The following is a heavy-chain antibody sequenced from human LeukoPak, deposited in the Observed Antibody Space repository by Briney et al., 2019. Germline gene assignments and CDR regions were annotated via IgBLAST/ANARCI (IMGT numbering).Heavy chain of an antibody. CDR1: GGSISGYY. J-gene: IGHJ1*01. D-gene: IGHD3-22*01. CDR2: IYHSGNT. CDR3: AREGHYYDSSGYPAEYFQH. Sequence: SETLSLTCTVSGGSISGYYWTWIRQPPGKGLEWIGYIYHSGNTNYNPSLKSRVTISFDMSKNQFSLKLSSVTAADTAVYYCAREGHYYDSSGYPAEYFQHWGQGTLVTVSS. V-gene: IGHV4-59*01.